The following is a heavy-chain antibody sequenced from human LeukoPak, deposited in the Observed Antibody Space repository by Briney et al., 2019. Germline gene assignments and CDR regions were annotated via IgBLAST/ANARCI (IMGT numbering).Heavy chain of an antibody. CDR3: ARDHYGSGSL. CDR2: ISTSGSYI. V-gene: IGHV3-21*01. Sequence: PGGSMRLSCAASGFTFSSYSMNWVRQAPGNGLEWVSSISTSGSYIYYADSVKGRFTISRDNAKNSLYLQMNSLRAEDTAVYYCARDHYGSGSLWGQGTLVTVSS. J-gene: IGHJ4*02. D-gene: IGHD3-10*01. CDR1: GFTFSSYS.